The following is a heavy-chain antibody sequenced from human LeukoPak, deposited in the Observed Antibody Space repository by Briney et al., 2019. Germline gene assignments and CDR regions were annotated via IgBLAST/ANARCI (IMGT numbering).Heavy chain of an antibody. CDR1: GFPFGSYE. D-gene: IGHD1-7*01. Sequence: GGSLRLSCAASGFPFGSYEMNWVRQAPGMGLEWVSYISSGGRTIHYADSVKGRFTISRDNAKNSLYLQMNSLRAEDTAVYYCVRNYYLDFWGQGTLVTVS. CDR3: VRNYYLDF. CDR2: ISSGGRTI. J-gene: IGHJ4*02. V-gene: IGHV3-48*03.